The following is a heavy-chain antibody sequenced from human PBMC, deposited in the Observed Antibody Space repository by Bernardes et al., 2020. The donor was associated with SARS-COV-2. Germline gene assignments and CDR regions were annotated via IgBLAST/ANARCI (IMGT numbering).Heavy chain of an antibody. CDR1: GGSINDYY. CDR2: VYYSGTT. CDR3: VRHGLAVAGHNFDY. D-gene: IGHD6-19*01. J-gene: IGHJ4*02. V-gene: IGHV4-59*08. Sequence: SETLSLTCTVSGGSINDYYWSWIRQPPGKGLEWIGSVYYSGTTYGNPSLESRVTISIDTSKNQFSLKLSSMTAADTAVYYCVRHGLAVAGHNFDYWGQGTLVNVSS.